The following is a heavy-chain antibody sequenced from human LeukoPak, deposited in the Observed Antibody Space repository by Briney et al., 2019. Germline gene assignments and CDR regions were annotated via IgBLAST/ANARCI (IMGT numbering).Heavy chain of an antibody. Sequence: GASVKVSCKASGYTFTSYAMNWVRQAPEKGLEWMGWINTNTGNPTYARDFTGRFVFSLGTSVSTAYLQISGLKAEDTAVYYCARRGYSYGNYYFDHWGQGTLVTVSS. D-gene: IGHD5-18*01. V-gene: IGHV7-4-1*02. J-gene: IGHJ4*02. CDR3: ARRGYSYGNYYFDH. CDR2: INTNTGNP. CDR1: GYTFTSYA.